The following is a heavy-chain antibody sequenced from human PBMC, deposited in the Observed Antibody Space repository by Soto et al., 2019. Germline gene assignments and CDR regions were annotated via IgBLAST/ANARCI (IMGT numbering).Heavy chain of an antibody. Sequence: GGSLRLSCAASGFTFRDHWMHWVRQAPGKGLVWVSQIKTDGSATYYAGSVKGRFTISRDNARNTLWLQMNSLTAEDTAVYYCVRSLLGPSAYWGQGILVTVSS. CDR3: VRSLLGPSAY. J-gene: IGHJ4*02. CDR2: IKTDGSAT. V-gene: IGHV3-74*01. CDR1: GFTFRDHW.